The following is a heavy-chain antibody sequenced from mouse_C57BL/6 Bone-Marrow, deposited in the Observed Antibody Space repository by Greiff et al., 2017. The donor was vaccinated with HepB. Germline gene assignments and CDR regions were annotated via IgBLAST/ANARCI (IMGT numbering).Heavy chain of an antibody. V-gene: IGHV1-76*01. Sequence: VQLQQSGAELVRPGASVKLSCKASGYTFTDYYINWVKQRPGQGLEWIARIYPGSGNTYYNEKFKGKATLTAEKSSSTAYMQLSSLTSEDSAVYFCARAPITTVGGYFDYWGQGTTLTVSS. J-gene: IGHJ2*01. CDR1: GYTFTDYY. CDR2: IYPGSGNT. D-gene: IGHD1-1*01. CDR3: ARAPITTVGGYFDY.